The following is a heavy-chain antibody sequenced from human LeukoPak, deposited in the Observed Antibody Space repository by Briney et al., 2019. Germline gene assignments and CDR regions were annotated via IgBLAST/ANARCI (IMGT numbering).Heavy chain of an antibody. J-gene: IGHJ4*02. Sequence: PSETLSLTCTVSNYPISTDYYWGWIRQPPGKGLEWIGTMYHSGSTYYNPSLKSRVTISVDTSKNQFSLKLSSVTAADTAVYYCAGPGGYSDWLPYGYWGQGTLVTVSS. D-gene: IGHD3-9*01. V-gene: IGHV4-38-2*02. CDR2: MYHSGST. CDR1: NYPISTDYY. CDR3: AGPGGYSDWLPYGY.